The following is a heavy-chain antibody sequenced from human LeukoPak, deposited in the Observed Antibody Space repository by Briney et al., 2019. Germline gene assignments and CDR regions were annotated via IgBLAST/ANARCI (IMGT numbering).Heavy chain of an antibody. V-gene: IGHV5-51*01. D-gene: IGHD3-22*01. CDR2: IYPGDSDT. CDR3: ARPSDSSGYQFDY. CDR1: GYSFARYW. J-gene: IGHJ4*02. Sequence: GESLKISCKGSGYSFARYWIGWVRQMPGKGLEWMGIIYPGDSDTRYSPSFQGQVTISADKSISTAYLQWSSLKASDTAMYYCARPSDSSGYQFDYWGQGTLVTVSS.